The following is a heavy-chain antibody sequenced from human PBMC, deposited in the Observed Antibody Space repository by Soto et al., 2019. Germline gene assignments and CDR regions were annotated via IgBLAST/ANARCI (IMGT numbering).Heavy chain of an antibody. CDR3: ARKSFYYGRGKLTGFAP. J-gene: IGHJ5*02. V-gene: IGHV3-48*01. CDR1: GFTFSSYS. CDR2: ISSSSSTI. Sequence: GGSLRLSCAASGFTFSSYSMNWVRQAPGKGLEWVSYISSSSSTIYYADSVRGRFTISRDNAKNSLYLQMNSLRAEDTAVYYCARKSFYYGRGKLTGFAPGGKGPLVTVP. D-gene: IGHD3-10*02.